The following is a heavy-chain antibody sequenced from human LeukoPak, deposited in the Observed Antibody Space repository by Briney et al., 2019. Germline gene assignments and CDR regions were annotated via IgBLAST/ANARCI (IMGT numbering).Heavy chain of an antibody. D-gene: IGHD3-3*01. V-gene: IGHV3-23*01. Sequence: GGSLRLSCAASGFTFSSYAMSWVRQAPGKRLEWVSAISGSGGSTYYADSVKGRFTISRDNSKNTLYLQMNSLRAEDTAVYYCAKSRGYDFWSGYPGPSLDYWGQGTLVTVSS. CDR2: ISGSGGST. J-gene: IGHJ4*02. CDR1: GFTFSSYA. CDR3: AKSRGYDFWSGYPGPSLDY.